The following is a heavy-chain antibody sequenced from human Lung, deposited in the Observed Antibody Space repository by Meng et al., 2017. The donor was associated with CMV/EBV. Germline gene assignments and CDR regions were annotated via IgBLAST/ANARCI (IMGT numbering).Heavy chain of an antibody. CDR3: ARDFRGGSGYYPPFDY. V-gene: IGHV3-21*01. D-gene: IGHD3-22*01. CDR2: ISSSSSYI. CDR1: GFPFSSYS. J-gene: IGHJ4*02. Sequence: SGFPFSSYSMNWVRQAPGKGLEWVSSISSSSSYIYYADSVKGRFTISRDNAKNSLYLQMNSLRAEDTAVYYCARDFRGGSGYYPPFDYWGQGTLVTVSS.